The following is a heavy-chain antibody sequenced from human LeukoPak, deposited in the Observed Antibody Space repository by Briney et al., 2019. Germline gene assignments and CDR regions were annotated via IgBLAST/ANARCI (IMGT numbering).Heavy chain of an antibody. D-gene: IGHD3-22*01. CDR3: AKGSYDSSGYYNFDY. CDR2: ISWNSGSI. V-gene: IGHV3-9*03. CDR1: GFTFDDYA. Sequence: PGGSLRLSCAASGFTFDDYAMHWVRQAPGKGLEWVSGISWNSGSIGYADSVKGRFTISRDNAKNSLYLQMNSLRAEDMALYYCAKGSYDSSGYYNFDYWGQGTLVTDSS. J-gene: IGHJ4*02.